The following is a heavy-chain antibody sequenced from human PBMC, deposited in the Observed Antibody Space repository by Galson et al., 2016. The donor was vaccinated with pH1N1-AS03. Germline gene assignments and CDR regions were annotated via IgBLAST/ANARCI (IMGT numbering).Heavy chain of an antibody. V-gene: IGHV3-11*01. Sequence: SLRLSCAASGFTFGDYYMSWIRQAPGKGLEWISCITSSGGSGSTIYYADSGKGRFTISRDNAKNSLYLQMNSLRAADTAVYFCARGWYDIWTGYLVDPFDYWGQGALVTVSS. CDR3: ARGWYDIWTGYLVDPFDY. D-gene: IGHD3-9*01. J-gene: IGHJ4*02. CDR1: GFTFGDYY. CDR2: ITSSGGSGSTI.